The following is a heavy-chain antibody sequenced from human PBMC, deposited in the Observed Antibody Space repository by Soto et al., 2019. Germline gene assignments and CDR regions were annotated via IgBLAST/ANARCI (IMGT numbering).Heavy chain of an antibody. CDR2: ISYDGTEK. Sequence: QVQLVESGGGVVQPGRSLRLSCAASGFTFSSYGMHWVRQAPGKGLEWVAVISYDGTEKYHADSVKGRFTISRHNSKNTLYLQVNSLRAEDTAVYYCARKPETGTTVPFDYWGQGTLVTVSS. J-gene: IGHJ4*02. D-gene: IGHD1-1*01. CDR3: ARKPETGTTVPFDY. CDR1: GFTFSSYG. V-gene: IGHV3-30*03.